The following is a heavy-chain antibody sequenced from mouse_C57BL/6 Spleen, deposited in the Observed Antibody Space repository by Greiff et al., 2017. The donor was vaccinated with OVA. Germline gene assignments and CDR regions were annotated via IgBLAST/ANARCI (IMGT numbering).Heavy chain of an antibody. J-gene: IGHJ4*01. Sequence: VQLKQSGPELVKPGASVKMSCKASGYTFTDYNMHWVKQSHGKSLEWIGYINPNNGGTSYNQKFQGKATLTVNKSSSPAYMELRSLTSEDSAVYYCARDYGSPYAMDYWGQGTSVTVSS. CDR1: GYTFTDYN. CDR3: ARDYGSPYAMDY. CDR2: INPNNGGT. V-gene: IGHV1-22*01. D-gene: IGHD1-1*01.